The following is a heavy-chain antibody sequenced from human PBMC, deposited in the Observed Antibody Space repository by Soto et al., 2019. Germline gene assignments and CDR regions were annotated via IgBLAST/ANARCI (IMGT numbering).Heavy chain of an antibody. Sequence: EVQLVESGGGLVQPGGSLRLSCAASGFTFSSYWMTWVRQAPGKGLEWVSIIKQDGSEKFYVDSVKGRFAIFRDNAKNLLYVQMNSLSAEDTAVYYCARVWGSYAFDIWGQGTLVTVSS. J-gene: IGHJ3*02. V-gene: IGHV3-7*03. D-gene: IGHD7-27*01. CDR1: GFTFSSYW. CDR2: IKQDGSEK. CDR3: ARVWGSYAFDI.